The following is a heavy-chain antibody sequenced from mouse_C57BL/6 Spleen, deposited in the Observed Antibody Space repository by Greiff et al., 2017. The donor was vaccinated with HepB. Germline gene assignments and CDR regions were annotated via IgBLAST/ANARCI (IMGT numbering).Heavy chain of an antibody. Sequence: EVKLVESGGDLVKPGGSLKLSCAASGFTFSSYGMSWVRQTPDKRLEWVATISSGGSYTYYPDSVKGRFTISRDNAKNTLYLQMSSLKSEDTAMYYCARTSTGVDYWGQGTTLTVSS. CDR1: GFTFSSYG. V-gene: IGHV5-6*01. CDR3: ARTSTGVDY. D-gene: IGHD1-1*01. J-gene: IGHJ2*01. CDR2: ISSGGSYT.